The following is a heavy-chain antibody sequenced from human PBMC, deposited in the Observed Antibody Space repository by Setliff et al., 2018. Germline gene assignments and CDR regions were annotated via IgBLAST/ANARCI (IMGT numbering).Heavy chain of an antibody. V-gene: IGHV3-23*01. CDR2: ILGSDGRT. D-gene: IGHD6-19*01. J-gene: IGHJ4*02. Sequence: GGSLRLSCTASGFIFTNYAMSWVRQAPGKGLEWVSGILGSDGRTYYADSVKGRFTISRDNSKSTLYLQMSSLRAEDTAVYYCAKDYQSDSGWDFDYWGQGTLVTVSS. CDR3: AKDYQSDSGWDFDY. CDR1: GFIFTNYA.